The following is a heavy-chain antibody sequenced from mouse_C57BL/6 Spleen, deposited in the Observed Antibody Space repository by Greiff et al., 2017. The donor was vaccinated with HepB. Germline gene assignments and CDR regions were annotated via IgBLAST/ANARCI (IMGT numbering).Heavy chain of an antibody. CDR2: IYIGNGYT. CDR3: ERDYYGSIDY. V-gene: IGHV1-58*01. Sequence: VQLQQSGAELVRPGSSAKMSCKTPGYTFTSYGINWVKQRPGQGLEWIGYIYIGNGYTEYNEKFKGKATLTSDTSSSTAYMQLSSLPSEDSANYVCERDYYGSIDYWGQGTTLTVSS. D-gene: IGHD1-1*01. J-gene: IGHJ2*01. CDR1: GYTFTSYG.